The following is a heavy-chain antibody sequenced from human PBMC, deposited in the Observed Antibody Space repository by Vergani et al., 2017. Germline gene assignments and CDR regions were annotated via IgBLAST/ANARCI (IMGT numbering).Heavy chain of an antibody. Sequence: QVQLVESGGGVVQPGRSLRLSCAASGFTFSSYGMHWVRQAPGKGLEWVAVISYDGSNKYYADSVKGRFTISRDNSKNTLYLQMNSLRAEDTAVYYWAKEGVTMVRGPNYFDYWGQGTLVTVSS. CDR3: AKEGVTMVRGPNYFDY. CDR1: GFTFSSYG. V-gene: IGHV3-30*18. CDR2: ISYDGSNK. J-gene: IGHJ4*02. D-gene: IGHD3-10*01.